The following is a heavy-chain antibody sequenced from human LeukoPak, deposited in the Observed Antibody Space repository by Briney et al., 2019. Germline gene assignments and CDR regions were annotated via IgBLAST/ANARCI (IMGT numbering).Heavy chain of an antibody. D-gene: IGHD1-1*01. CDR1: GFTFDDYA. V-gene: IGHV3-9*03. Sequence: GGSLRLSCAASGFTFDDYAMHWVRQAPGKGLEWVSGISWNSGSIGYADSVKGRFTISRDNAKNSLYLQMNSLRAEDMALYYCAATTGSGPFDYWGQGTLVTVSS. CDR3: AATTGSGPFDY. J-gene: IGHJ4*02. CDR2: ISWNSGSI.